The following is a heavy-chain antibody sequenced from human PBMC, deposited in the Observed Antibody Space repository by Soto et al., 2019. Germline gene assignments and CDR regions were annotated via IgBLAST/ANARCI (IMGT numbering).Heavy chain of an antibody. Sequence: QVQLEQSGGEVKKPGSSVKVSCKASGVTFSKFIMTWVRQAPGLGLEWVGGIIPIFGTANYAQKFQGRVTITADESTSTSYLEVSNLRSEDTAVYYCAKVRYSSPMGYYYGMDVWGQGTAVTASS. CDR2: IIPIFGTA. V-gene: IGHV1-69*01. D-gene: IGHD6-19*01. J-gene: IGHJ6*02. CDR3: AKVRYSSPMGYYYGMDV. CDR1: GVTFSKFI.